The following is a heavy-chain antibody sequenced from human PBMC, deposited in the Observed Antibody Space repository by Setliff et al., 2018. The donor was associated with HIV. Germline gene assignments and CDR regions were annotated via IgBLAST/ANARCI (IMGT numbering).Heavy chain of an antibody. J-gene: IGHJ4*02. Sequence: ASVKVSCKASGYTSTSYDINWVRQATGQGLEWMGWMNPDSGNTGSAQKFQGRVSITADKSTSTASMELSSLRSDDTAVYYWARDKGELGSNLGLDSWGQGTLVTVSS. CDR2: MNPDSGNT. D-gene: IGHD6-13*01. V-gene: IGHV1-8*01. CDR1: GYTSTSYD. CDR3: ARDKGELGSNLGLDS.